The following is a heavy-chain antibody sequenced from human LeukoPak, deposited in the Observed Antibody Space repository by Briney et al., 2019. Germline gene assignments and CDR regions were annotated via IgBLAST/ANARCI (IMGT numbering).Heavy chain of an antibody. J-gene: IGHJ4*02. V-gene: IGHV3-23*01. CDR3: AKDLRFGELLAGELDY. D-gene: IGHD3-10*01. CDR2: ISGSGGST. Sequence: GGSLRLSCAASGFTFSSYAMSWVRQAPGKGLEWVSAISGSGGSTYYADSVKGRFTISRDNSKNTLYLQMNSLRAEDTAVYYCAKDLRFGELLAGELDYWGQGTLVTVSS. CDR1: GFTFSSYA.